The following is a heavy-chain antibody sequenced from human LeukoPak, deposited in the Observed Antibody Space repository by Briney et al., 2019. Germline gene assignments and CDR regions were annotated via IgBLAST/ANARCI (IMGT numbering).Heavy chain of an antibody. D-gene: IGHD4/OR15-4a*01. CDR1: GFSYSTYS. CDR2: ISSSSSFI. J-gene: IGHJ4*02. CDR3: ARDRDYAFDY. Sequence: PGGSLRLSCAASGFSYSTYSMNWVRQAPGKGLEWISYISSSSSFIWYADSVKGRFTISRDDAKNSLSLRMNTLRDEDTAVYYCARDRDYAFDYWGQGILVTVSS. V-gene: IGHV3-48*02.